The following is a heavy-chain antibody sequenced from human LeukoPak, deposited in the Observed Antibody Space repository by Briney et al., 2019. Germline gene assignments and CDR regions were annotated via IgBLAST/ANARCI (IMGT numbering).Heavy chain of an antibody. D-gene: IGHD4-11*01. CDR3: ARSDYSNYSWWFDP. CDR2: IRQDASAE. CDR1: GFTFSSYW. V-gene: IGHV3-7*01. Sequence: PGGSLRLSCAASGFTFSSYWMHWVRQAPGQGLEWVANIRQDASAEFYADSVKGRFTISRDNAKNSLYLQMNSLRAEDTAVYYCARSDYSNYSWWFDPWGQGTLVTVSS. J-gene: IGHJ5*02.